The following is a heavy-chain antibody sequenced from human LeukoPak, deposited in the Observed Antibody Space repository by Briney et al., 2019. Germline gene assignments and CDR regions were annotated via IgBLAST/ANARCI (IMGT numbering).Heavy chain of an antibody. CDR3: AKDLYLQRIAAAGNYFDF. CDR1: GFTFSSYG. J-gene: IGHJ4*02. D-gene: IGHD6-13*01. CDR2: IRYDGSNK. Sequence: PGGSLRLACAASGFTFSSYGMHWVRQAPGKGLEWVAFIRYDGSNKYYADSVKGRFTISRDNSKNTLYLEMTSLRAEDTAVYYCAKDLYLQRIAAAGNYFDFWGQGTLVTVSS. V-gene: IGHV3-30*02.